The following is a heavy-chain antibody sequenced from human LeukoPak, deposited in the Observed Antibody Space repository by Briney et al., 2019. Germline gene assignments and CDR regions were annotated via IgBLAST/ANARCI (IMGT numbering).Heavy chain of an antibody. Sequence: GGSLRLSCAASGFTFDDYAMHWVRHAPGKGLEWVSGISWNSGSIGYADSVKGRFTISRDNAKNSLYLQTNSLRAEDTAVYYCARGSIAARRGYYYYYMDVWGKGTTVTVSS. D-gene: IGHD6-6*01. V-gene: IGHV3-9*01. J-gene: IGHJ6*03. CDR3: ARGSIAARRGYYYYYMDV. CDR1: GFTFDDYA. CDR2: ISWNSGSI.